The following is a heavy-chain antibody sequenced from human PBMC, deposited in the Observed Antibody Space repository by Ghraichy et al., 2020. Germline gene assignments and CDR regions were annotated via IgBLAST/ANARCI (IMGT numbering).Heavy chain of an antibody. Sequence: SETLSLTCTVSGGSVASGNSYWSWIRQSPGKGLEWIGYIYHTGSTNYNPYLNSRLTISIDTSKNHFSLRLSSVTAADTAGYYCARATYDFLTGYYDRLFDPWGQGTLVTVSS. CDR2: IYHTGST. CDR3: ARATYDFLTGYYDRLFDP. CDR1: GGSVASGNSY. D-gene: IGHD3-9*01. V-gene: IGHV4-61*03. J-gene: IGHJ5*02.